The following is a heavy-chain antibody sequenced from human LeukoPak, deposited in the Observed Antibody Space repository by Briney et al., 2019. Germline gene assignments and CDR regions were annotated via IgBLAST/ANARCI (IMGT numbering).Heavy chain of an antibody. D-gene: IGHD3-3*01. J-gene: IGHJ4*02. V-gene: IGHV4-61*02. CDR2: IYTSGST. Sequence: SETPSLTCTVYGGSINSGSYYWSWIRQPAGKGLEWIGRIYTSGSTNYNPSLKSRVTISVDTSKNQFSLKLSSVTAADTAVYYCARSITIFGVVTDYFDYWGQGTLVTVSS. CDR1: GGSINSGSYY. CDR3: ARSITIFGVVTDYFDY.